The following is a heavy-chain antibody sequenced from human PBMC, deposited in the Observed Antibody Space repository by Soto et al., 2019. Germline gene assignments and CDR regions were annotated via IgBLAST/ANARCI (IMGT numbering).Heavy chain of an antibody. V-gene: IGHV4-34*01. Sequence: QVQLQQWGAGLLKPSETLSLTCAVYGGSFSGYYWSWIRQPPGKGLEWIGEINHSGSTNYNPSLKSRVTISVDTSKNQFSLKLSSVTAADTAVYYCARGLPYVNIVATSRRGAFDIWGQGTMVTVSS. CDR2: INHSGST. CDR3: ARGLPYVNIVATSRRGAFDI. D-gene: IGHD5-12*01. CDR1: GGSFSGYY. J-gene: IGHJ3*02.